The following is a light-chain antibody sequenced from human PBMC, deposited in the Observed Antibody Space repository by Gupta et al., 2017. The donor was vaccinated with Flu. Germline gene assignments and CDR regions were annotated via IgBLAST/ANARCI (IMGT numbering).Light chain of an antibody. CDR3: QVWDRSSDHRV. CDR2: DDS. CDR1: TIGTKR. J-gene: IGLJ3*02. V-gene: IGLV3-21*02. Sequence: SYVLPQPPSVSVAPGQTASITGGGVTIGTKRVHWYQQKSGQAPLLVVYDDSVRPSGVPGRFSGFNSGSTATLTISSVEAGDEADYHCQVWDRSSDHRVFGGGTKVTVL.